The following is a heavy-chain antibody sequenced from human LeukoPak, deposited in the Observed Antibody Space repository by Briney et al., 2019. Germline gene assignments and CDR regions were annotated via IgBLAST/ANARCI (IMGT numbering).Heavy chain of an antibody. CDR2: ISTYNHNT. CDR1: GYTFTSYG. Sequence: ASVKVSCKASGYTFTSYGIGWVGQAPGQGLEWMGWISTYNHNTNYAQKFQGRVTMTTDTSTTTAYMELRSLRSDDTAVYYCARGPPYYYDSRGGFPRYYGMDVWGQGTTVTVSS. CDR3: ARGPPYYYDSRGGFPRYYGMDV. D-gene: IGHD3-22*01. J-gene: IGHJ6*02. V-gene: IGHV1-18*01.